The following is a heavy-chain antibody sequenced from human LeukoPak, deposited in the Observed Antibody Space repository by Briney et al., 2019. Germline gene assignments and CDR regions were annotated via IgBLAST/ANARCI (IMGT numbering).Heavy chain of an antibody. J-gene: IGHJ1*01. Sequence: WVRQMPGKGLEWIGYIYHSGSTYYNPSLKSRVTISVDRSKNQFSLKLSSVTAEDTAVYYCARVLRTLVGATHRAEYFQHWGQGTLVTVSS. CDR3: ARVLRTLVGATHRAEYFQH. V-gene: IGHV4-30-2*01. CDR2: IYHSGST. D-gene: IGHD1-26*01.